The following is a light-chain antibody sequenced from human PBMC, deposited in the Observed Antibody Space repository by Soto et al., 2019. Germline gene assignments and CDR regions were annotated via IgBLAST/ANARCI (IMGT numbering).Light chain of an antibody. V-gene: IGKV3-20*01. CDR3: HQYGGSPQT. Sequence: EIVLTQSPGTLSLSPGERATLSCRASQSVSNYLAWYQRKPGQAPRLLIYGASSRATGIPDRFSGSGSRTDFTLTISRLEPEDFAVYYCHQYGGSPQTFGQGTKVDIK. CDR1: QSVSNY. CDR2: GAS. J-gene: IGKJ1*01.